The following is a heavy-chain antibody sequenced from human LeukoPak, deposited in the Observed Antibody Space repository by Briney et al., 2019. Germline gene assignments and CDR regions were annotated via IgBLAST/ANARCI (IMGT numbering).Heavy chain of an antibody. CDR3: ARGIDGKPTSITMVRGGRSVVL. Sequence: ASVKVSCKASGGTFSSYAISWVRQAPGQGLEWMGRVIPILGIANYAQKFQGRVTITADKSTSTAYMELSSLRSEDTAVYYCARGIDGKPTSITMVRGGRSVVLWGQGTLVTVSS. V-gene: IGHV1-69*04. D-gene: IGHD3-10*01. CDR2: VIPILGIA. J-gene: IGHJ4*02. CDR1: GGTFSSYA.